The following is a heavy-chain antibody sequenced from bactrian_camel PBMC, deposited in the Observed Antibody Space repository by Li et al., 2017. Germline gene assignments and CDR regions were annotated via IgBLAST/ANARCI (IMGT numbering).Heavy chain of an antibody. CDR2: ICGVNTT. CDR3: AAGRLLSVHGYNYDF. CDR1: KFTTEFNC. V-gene: IGHV3S55*01. Sequence: HVQLVESGGGSVQAGGSLRLSCASSKFTTEFNCVGWFRQAPGKEREGVATICGVNTTRYADSVSGRFTIARDNAKNTLYLLMSSLKPEDTGMYYCAAGRLLSVHGYNYDFWGQGTQVTVSS. D-gene: IGHD2*01. J-gene: IGHJ4*01.